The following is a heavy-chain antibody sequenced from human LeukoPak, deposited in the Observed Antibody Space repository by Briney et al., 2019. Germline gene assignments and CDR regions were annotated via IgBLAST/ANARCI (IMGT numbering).Heavy chain of an antibody. CDR2: INHSGST. D-gene: IGHD6-19*01. CDR3: ARRRIAVAGED. CDR1: GGSFSAYY. J-gene: IGHJ4*01. V-gene: IGHV4-34*01. Sequence: PSETLSLTCAVSGGSFSAYYWSWIRQPPGKGLEWIGEINHSGSTNYNPSLKSRVTIPVDTSKNQFSLRLSSVTAADTAVYYCARRRIAVAGEDWGHGTLVTVAS.